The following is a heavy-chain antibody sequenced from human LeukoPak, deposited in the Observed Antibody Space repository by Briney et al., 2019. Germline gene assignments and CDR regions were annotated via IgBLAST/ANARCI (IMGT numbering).Heavy chain of an antibody. CDR3: AKVGFSEMEWLLYSDH. J-gene: IGHJ4*02. D-gene: IGHD3-3*01. CDR2: ISAGGGNT. V-gene: IGHV3-23*01. Sequence: GGSLRLSCAASGLTFSSYTMSWVRQAPGKGLEWVSAISAGGGNTYYADSVKGRFTISRDNSKNTLYLQMNSLRAEDTAVYYCAKVGFSEMEWLLYSDHWGQGTLVTVSS. CDR1: GLTFSSYT.